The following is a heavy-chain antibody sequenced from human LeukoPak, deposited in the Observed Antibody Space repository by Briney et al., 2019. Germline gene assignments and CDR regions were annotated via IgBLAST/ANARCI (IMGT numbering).Heavy chain of an antibody. CDR2: IYTSGST. V-gene: IGHV4-4*07. J-gene: IGHJ4*02. CDR3: AREQYYYDSSGYKRFDY. Sequence: PSETLSLTCTVSGGSISSYYWSWIRQPAGKGLEWIGRIYTSGSTNYNPSLKSRVTMSVDTSKNQFSLKLSSVTAADTAVYYCAREQYYYDSSGYKRFDYWGQGTLVTVSS. CDR1: GGSISSYY. D-gene: IGHD3-22*01.